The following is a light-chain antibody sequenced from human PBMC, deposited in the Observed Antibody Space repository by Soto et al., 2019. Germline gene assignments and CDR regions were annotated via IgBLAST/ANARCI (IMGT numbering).Light chain of an antibody. Sequence: EIVLTQSPATLSFSALERSALSCWASQSVSNYLAWYQQKPGQAPRLLIHGASNRATGIPDRFSGSGSGTDFTLTITRLEPEDFAVYYCQQYGGSPRTFGQGTKVDIK. V-gene: IGKV3-20*01. CDR1: QSVSNY. CDR2: GAS. CDR3: QQYGGSPRT. J-gene: IGKJ1*01.